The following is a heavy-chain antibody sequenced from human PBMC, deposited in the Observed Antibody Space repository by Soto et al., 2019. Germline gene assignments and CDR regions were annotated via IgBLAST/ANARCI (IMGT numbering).Heavy chain of an antibody. Sequence: PGGSLRLSCAASGFDFSTYDMFWVRQPTGKGLEWVSAIGTHADTFYPDSVKGRFTISRENARNLLYPQMSSLRAGDTAVYYCARSTSGSFPSGNAFDIWGQGTMVTVSS. CDR3: ARSTSGSFPSGNAFDI. CDR2: IGTHADT. J-gene: IGHJ3*02. D-gene: IGHD1-26*01. CDR1: GFDFSTYD. V-gene: IGHV3-13*01.